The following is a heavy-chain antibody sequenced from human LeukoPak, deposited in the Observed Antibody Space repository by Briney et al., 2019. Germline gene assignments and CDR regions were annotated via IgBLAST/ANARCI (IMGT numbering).Heavy chain of an antibody. D-gene: IGHD6-13*01. CDR2: INHSGST. CDR1: GGSFSGYY. V-gene: IGHV4-34*01. Sequence: SETLSLTCAVYGGSFSGYYWSWIRQPPGKGLEWIGEINHSGSTNYNPSLKSRVTISVDTSKNQFSLKLSSVTAADTAVYYCARGVPLGFDPWGQGTLVTVSS. J-gene: IGHJ5*02. CDR3: ARGVPLGFDP.